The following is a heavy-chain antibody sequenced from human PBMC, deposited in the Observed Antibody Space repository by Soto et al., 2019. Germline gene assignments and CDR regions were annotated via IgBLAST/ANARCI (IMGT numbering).Heavy chain of an antibody. V-gene: IGHV4-59*01. J-gene: IGHJ4*02. D-gene: IGHD6-6*01. CDR1: GGSISSYY. CDR2: IYYSGST. Sequence: SETLSLTCTVSGGSISSYYWSWVRQPPGKGLEWIGYIYYSGSTNHNPSLKSRVTISVDTSKNQFSLKLSSVTTADTAVYYCARNIAARPYYFDYWGQGTLVTVS. CDR3: ARNIAARPYYFDY.